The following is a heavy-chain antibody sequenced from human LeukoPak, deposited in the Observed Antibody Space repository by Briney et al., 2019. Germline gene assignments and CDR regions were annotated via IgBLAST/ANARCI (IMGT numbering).Heavy chain of an antibody. Sequence: GGSLRLSCTASGFTFGDYAMSWFRQAPGKGLEWVGFIRSKAYGGTTEYAASVKGRFTISRDDSKSIAYLQMNSLKTGDTAVYYCSGDLKSDFDYWGQGTLVTVSS. D-gene: IGHD4-17*01. CDR3: SGDLKSDFDY. CDR2: IRSKAYGGTT. V-gene: IGHV3-49*03. J-gene: IGHJ4*02. CDR1: GFTFGDYA.